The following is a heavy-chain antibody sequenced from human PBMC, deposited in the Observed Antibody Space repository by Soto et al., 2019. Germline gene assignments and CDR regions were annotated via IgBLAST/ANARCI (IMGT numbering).Heavy chain of an antibody. CDR2: IFHSGST. J-gene: IGHJ6*02. V-gene: IGHV4-38-2*01. CDR3: ARALYCSGGSCYYGMDV. Sequence: SETLSLTCAVSGYSISSGYYWGWIRQPPGKGLEWIGNIFHSGSTYYNPSLKSRVTMSVDTSKNQFSLKLSSVTAADTAVYYCARALYCSGGSCYYGMDVWGQGTTVTVSS. CDR1: GYSISSGYY. D-gene: IGHD2-15*01.